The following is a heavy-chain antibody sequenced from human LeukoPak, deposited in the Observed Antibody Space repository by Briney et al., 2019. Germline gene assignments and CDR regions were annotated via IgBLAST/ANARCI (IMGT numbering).Heavy chain of an antibody. J-gene: IGHJ6*03. CDR3: ARGVAAAGMYVYYYYYMDV. Sequence: ASVKVSCKASGYTFTSYGISWVRQAPGQGLEWMGWISAYNGNTNYAQKLQGRVTMTTDTSTSTAYMELRSLRSDDTAVYYCARGVAAAGMYVYYYYYMDVWGKGTTVTISS. CDR1: GYTFTSYG. D-gene: IGHD6-13*01. CDR2: ISAYNGNT. V-gene: IGHV1-18*01.